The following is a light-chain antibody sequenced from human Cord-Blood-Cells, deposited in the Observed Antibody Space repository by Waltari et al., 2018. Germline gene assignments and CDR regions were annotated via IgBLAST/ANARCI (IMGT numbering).Light chain of an antibody. J-gene: IGKJ4*01. V-gene: IGKV1-12*01. CDR3: QQANSFPFT. CDR1: QGISSR. CDR2: AAS. Sequence: DIKMTQSPSSVSASVVDRFTITCRASQGISSRLAWYQQKPGKAPKLLIYAASSLQSGVPSRFSGSGSGKDFTLTISSLQPEDFATYYCQQANSFPFTFGGGTKVEIK.